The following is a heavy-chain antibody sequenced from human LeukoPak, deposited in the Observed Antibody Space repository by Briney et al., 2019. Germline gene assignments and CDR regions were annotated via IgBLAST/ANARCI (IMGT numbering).Heavy chain of an antibody. V-gene: IGHV3-23*01. D-gene: IGHD6-13*01. CDR3: AKQPTGIAAAGLFDY. CDR2: ISGSGGST. Sequence: GGSLRLSCAASGFTVSSNYMSWVRQAPGKGLEWVSAISGSGGSTYYADSVKGRFTISRDNSKNTLYLQMNSLRAEDTAVYYCAKQPTGIAAAGLFDYWGQGTLVTVSS. CDR1: GFTVSSNY. J-gene: IGHJ4*02.